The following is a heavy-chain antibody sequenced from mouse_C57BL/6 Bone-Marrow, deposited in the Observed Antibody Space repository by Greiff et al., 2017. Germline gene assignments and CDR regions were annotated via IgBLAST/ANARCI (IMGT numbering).Heavy chain of an antibody. V-gene: IGHV5-6*02. CDR3: ARDHYYGSSRYAMDY. CDR1: GFTFSSYG. Sequence: EVKLVESGGDLVKPGGSLKLSCAASGFTFSSYGMSWVRQTPDKRLEWVATISSGGSYTYYPDRVKGRFTISRDNAKNTLYLQMSSLKSEDTAMYYCARDHYYGSSRYAMDYWGQGTSVTVSS. CDR2: ISSGGSYT. J-gene: IGHJ4*01. D-gene: IGHD1-1*01.